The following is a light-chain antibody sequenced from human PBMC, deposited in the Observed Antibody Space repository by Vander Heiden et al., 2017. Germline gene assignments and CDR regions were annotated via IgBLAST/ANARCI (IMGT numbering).Light chain of an antibody. V-gene: IGKV3-11*01. CDR2: DAS. J-gene: IGKJ3*01. Sequence: EIVLTQSPATLSLSPGQRATLSCRASQSVSSYLAWYQQKPGQAPRLLIYDASNRATGIPGRFSGSGSGTDFTLTISSLEPEDFAVYYCQQRLNWPRTFGHGTKVDFK. CDR1: QSVSSY. CDR3: QQRLNWPRT.